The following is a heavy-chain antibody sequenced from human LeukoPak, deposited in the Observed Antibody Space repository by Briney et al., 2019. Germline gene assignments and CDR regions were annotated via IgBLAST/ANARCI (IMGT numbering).Heavy chain of an antibody. V-gene: IGHV3-21*05. CDR2: ISSSSSYI. CDR1: GFTFSSYE. CDR3: ARGGFDWLFSDDYYYYYMDV. Sequence: GGSLRLSCAASGFTFSSYEMNWVRQAPGKGLEWVSYISSSSSYIYYADSVKGRFTISRDNAKNSLYLQMNSLRAEDTAVYYCARGGFDWLFSDDYYYYYMDVWGKGTTVTVSS. J-gene: IGHJ6*03. D-gene: IGHD3-9*01.